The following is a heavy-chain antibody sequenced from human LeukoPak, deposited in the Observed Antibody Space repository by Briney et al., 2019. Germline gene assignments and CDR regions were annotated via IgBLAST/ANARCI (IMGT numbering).Heavy chain of an antibody. V-gene: IGHV3-20*04. CDR3: ARDRASAVAAFFDY. Sequence: GGSLRLSCAASGFTFDDYGMSWVRQAPGKGLEWVSGINWNGGSTGYAGSVKGRFTISRDNAKNSLNLQMNSLRAEDTALYYCARDRASAVAAFFDYWGQGTLVTVSS. J-gene: IGHJ4*02. CDR1: GFTFDDYG. D-gene: IGHD6-19*01. CDR2: INWNGGST.